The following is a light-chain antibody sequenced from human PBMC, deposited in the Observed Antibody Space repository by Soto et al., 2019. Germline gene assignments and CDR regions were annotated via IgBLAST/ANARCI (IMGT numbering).Light chain of an antibody. V-gene: IGLV1-40*01. Sequence: QSVLTQPPSVSGAPGQRVAISCTGTSSNIGAGYDVHWYQQLPGAIPKLLIHGDNNRPSGVPDRFSGSKSDTSASLAITGLQAEDEADYYCQSYDISLSGSWVFGGGTKLTVL. CDR3: QSYDISLSGSWV. CDR1: SSNIGAGYD. CDR2: GDN. J-gene: IGLJ3*02.